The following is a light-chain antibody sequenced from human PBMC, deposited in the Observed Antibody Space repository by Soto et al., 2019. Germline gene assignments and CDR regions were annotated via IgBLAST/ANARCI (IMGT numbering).Light chain of an antibody. CDR3: QQYNNWLPVT. CDR2: GAS. Sequence: ETVVMQSPGTLSVSPGERVTLFCRASQSVSSNLAWYQQKSGQAPRLLIYGASTSAHGIPASFSGSGSGKEFTLTISSLQSEDFAIYYCQQYNNWLPVTFGQGTRLESK. CDR1: QSVSSN. J-gene: IGKJ5*01. V-gene: IGKV3-15*01.